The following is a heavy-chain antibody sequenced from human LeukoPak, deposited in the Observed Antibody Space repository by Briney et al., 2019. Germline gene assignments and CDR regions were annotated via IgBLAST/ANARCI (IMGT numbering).Heavy chain of an antibody. J-gene: IGHJ5*02. CDR3: ARERASNNFNNWLDP. D-gene: IGHD1-20*01. V-gene: IGHV4-34*01. Sequence: SETLSLTCAVYGGSFSDYYGSWIRQPPGKGLEWIGDINHSGSANYNPSLKSRVTISVDKSVRQFFLKISPVIVADTAIYYCARERASNNFNNWLDPWGPGTLVTVSS. CDR1: GGSFSDYY. CDR2: INHSGSA.